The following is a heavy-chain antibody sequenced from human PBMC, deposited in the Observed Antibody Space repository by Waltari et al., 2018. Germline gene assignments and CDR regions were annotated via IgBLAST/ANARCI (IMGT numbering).Heavy chain of an antibody. CDR3: TQIALWFGDPVDY. Sequence: EVQLVESGGGLVEPGGSLRLSCGPSGFTFNNAWMHWVRQAPGKGLEWLGRIKSDTYGGTTDYAAPVKGRFTISRDDSKNTLYLQMNSLKTEDTAVYYCTQIALWFGDPVDYWGQGTLVTVSA. V-gene: IGHV3-15*07. J-gene: IGHJ4*02. CDR1: GFTFNNAW. CDR2: IKSDTYGGTT. D-gene: IGHD3-10*01.